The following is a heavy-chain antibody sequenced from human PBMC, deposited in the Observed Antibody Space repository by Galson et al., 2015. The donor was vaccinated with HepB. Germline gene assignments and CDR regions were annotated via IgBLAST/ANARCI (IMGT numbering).Heavy chain of an antibody. CDR1: GFTFSAHH. D-gene: IGHD3-9*01. CDR2: TRNKGNSYTT. V-gene: IGHV3-72*01. Sequence: SLRLSCAASGFTFSAHHMDWVRQAPGKGLEWVGRTRNKGNSYTTDHAASVKGRFTISRDESKNSLYLQMNSLKTEDTAVYYCARLTGTAFDYWGQGTLVTVSS. CDR3: ARLTGTAFDY. J-gene: IGHJ4*02.